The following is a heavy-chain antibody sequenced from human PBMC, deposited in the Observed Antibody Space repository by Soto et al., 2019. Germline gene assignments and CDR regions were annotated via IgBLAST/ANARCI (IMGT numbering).Heavy chain of an antibody. V-gene: IGHV1-69*13. CDR1: GGTFSSYA. CDR3: ARDYYGGNEYYFDY. J-gene: IGHJ4*02. D-gene: IGHD4-17*01. CDR2: IIPIFGTA. Sequence: SVKVSCKASGGTFSSYAISRVRQAPGQGLEWMGGIIPIFGTANYAQKFQGRVTITADESTSTAYMELSSLRSEDTAVYYCARDYYGGNEYYFDYWGQGPLVTVSS.